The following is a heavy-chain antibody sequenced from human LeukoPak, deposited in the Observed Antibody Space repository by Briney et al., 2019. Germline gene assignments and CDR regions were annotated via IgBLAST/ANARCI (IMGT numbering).Heavy chain of an antibody. CDR2: INLNSGAT. D-gene: IGHD3-3*01. V-gene: IGHV1-2*06. CDR3: ARETLLEKRSGVVISFDY. J-gene: IGHJ4*02. Sequence: ASVKVSCKASGYTFIGYYIHWVRQAPGQGLEWMGRINLNSGATDYAQKFQGRVTITADESTSTAYIELSSLRSEDTAVYYYARETLLEKRSGVVISFDYWGQGTLVTVSS. CDR1: GYTFIGYY.